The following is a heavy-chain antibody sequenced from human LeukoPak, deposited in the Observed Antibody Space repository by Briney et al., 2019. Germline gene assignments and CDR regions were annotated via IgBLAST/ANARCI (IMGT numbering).Heavy chain of an antibody. CDR1: GFTFSSYG. V-gene: IGHV3-30*18. Sequence: GRSLRLSCAASGFTFSSYGMHWVRQAPGKGLEWVAVVSHDGTNKYYADSVKGRFTISRDNSKNTLYLQMNSLRAEDTAVYYCAKVPAVLRYFDWLLSDFDYWGQGTLVTVSS. J-gene: IGHJ4*02. D-gene: IGHD3-9*01. CDR3: AKVPAVLRYFDWLLSDFDY. CDR2: VSHDGTNK.